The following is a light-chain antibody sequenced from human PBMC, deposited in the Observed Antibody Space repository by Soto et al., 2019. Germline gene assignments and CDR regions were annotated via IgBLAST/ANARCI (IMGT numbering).Light chain of an antibody. Sequence: EIVLTQSPGTLSLSPGERATLSCRASQSVTSNYLAWYQQKPGQAPRLLISDASSRATGIPDRFSGSGSGTDFTLTISRLEPEDFAVYYCQQYGSSPLTFGGGTKVDIK. CDR3: QQYGSSPLT. J-gene: IGKJ4*01. V-gene: IGKV3-20*01. CDR1: QSVTSNY. CDR2: DAS.